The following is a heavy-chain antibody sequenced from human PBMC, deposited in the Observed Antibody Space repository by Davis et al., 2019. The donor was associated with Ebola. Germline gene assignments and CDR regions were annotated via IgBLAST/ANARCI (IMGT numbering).Heavy chain of an antibody. J-gene: IGHJ5*02. CDR1: GYSFTSYW. Sequence: GESLNISCKGSGYSFTSYWIGWVRQLPGKGLEWMGLIYPGDSDTRYSPSFQGQVTISADKSISTAYLQWSSLKASDTAMYYCARQNDYGDYGGWFDPWGQGTLVTVSS. D-gene: IGHD4-17*01. CDR2: IYPGDSDT. V-gene: IGHV5-51*01. CDR3: ARQNDYGDYGGWFDP.